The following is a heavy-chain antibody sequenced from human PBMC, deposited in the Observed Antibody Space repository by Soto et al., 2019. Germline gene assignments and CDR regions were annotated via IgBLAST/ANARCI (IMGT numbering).Heavy chain of an antibody. CDR2: IIRIFHPP. V-gene: IGHV1-69*01. J-gene: IGHJ4*02. CDR3: VHRRDGYNSAFFDY. Sequence: QVQLVQSGAEVKKPGSSVKVSCKASGGSFSSYAFSWVRQAPGQGLEWMGGIIRIFHPPTYAQNFQGRVTMTADESTSTSYLELISLRSDDTAVYYCVHRRDGYNSAFFDYWGQGTLVTVSS. CDR1: GGSFSSYA. D-gene: IGHD5-12*01.